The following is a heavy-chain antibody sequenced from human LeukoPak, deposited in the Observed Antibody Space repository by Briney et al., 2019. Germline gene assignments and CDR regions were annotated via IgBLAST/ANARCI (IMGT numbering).Heavy chain of an antibody. J-gene: IGHJ6*02. Sequence: GGSLRLSCVASGFTFSRYWMSWVRQAPEKGLEWVASIKQDASEIYSVDSVRGRFTISRDNAKNSLYLQMNSLRAEDTAVYYCARFHYDETLYGMDVWGQGTMVTVSS. D-gene: IGHD4-17*01. CDR1: GFTFSRYW. CDR2: IKQDASEI. V-gene: IGHV3-7*01. CDR3: ARFHYDETLYGMDV.